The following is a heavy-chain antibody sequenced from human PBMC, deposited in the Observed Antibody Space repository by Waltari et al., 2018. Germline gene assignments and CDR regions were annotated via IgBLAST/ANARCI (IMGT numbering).Heavy chain of an antibody. CDR3: AKDIGAAAGPFDY. CDR2: SSWNSGSI. V-gene: IGHV3-9*01. Sequence: EVQLVESGGGLVQPGRSLRLSCAASGFTFDDYAMHWVRQAPGKGLAWVSGSSWNSGSIGYADSVKGRFTISRDNAKNSLYLQMNSLRAEDTALYYCAKDIGAAAGPFDYWGQGTLVTVSS. CDR1: GFTFDDYA. J-gene: IGHJ4*02. D-gene: IGHD6-13*01.